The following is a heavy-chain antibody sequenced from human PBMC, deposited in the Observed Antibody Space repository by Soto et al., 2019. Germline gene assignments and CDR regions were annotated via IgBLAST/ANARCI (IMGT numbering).Heavy chain of an antibody. J-gene: IGHJ6*02. CDR1: GFIFSSSW. Sequence: VGSLRLSCAASGFIFSSSWVSWVRQAPGKGLEWVANIKQDGSQKYYVDSVKGRFTISRDNAKNSLYLQMNSLRAEDTAVYYCAKPQVDCSSTTCYSDYYYYYGMDVWGQGTTVTVSS. D-gene: IGHD2-2*01. CDR3: AKPQVDCSSTTCYSDYYYYYGMDV. V-gene: IGHV3-7*03. CDR2: IKQDGSQK.